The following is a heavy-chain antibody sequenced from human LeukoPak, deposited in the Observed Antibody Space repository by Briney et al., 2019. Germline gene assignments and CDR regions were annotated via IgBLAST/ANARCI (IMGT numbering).Heavy chain of an antibody. CDR1: GFTFSSYA. V-gene: IGHV4-39*01. CDR2: IYYSGST. D-gene: IGHD5-18*01. Sequence: GSLRLSCAASGFTFSSYAMSWVRQPPGKGLEWIGSIYYSGSTYYNPSLKSRVTISVDTSKNQFSLKLSSVTAADTAVYYCAKTDTAMVTNFDYWGQGTPVTVSS. J-gene: IGHJ4*02. CDR3: AKTDTAMVTNFDY.